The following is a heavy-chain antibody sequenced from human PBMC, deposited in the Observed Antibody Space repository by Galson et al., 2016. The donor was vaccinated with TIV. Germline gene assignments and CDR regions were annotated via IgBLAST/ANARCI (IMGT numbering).Heavy chain of an antibody. V-gene: IGHV3-21*01. CDR2: ISSSNSFI. CDR1: GFTFTAYT. J-gene: IGHJ4*02. Sequence: SLRLSCAASGFTFTAYTMNWVRQAPGKGLEWVASISSSNSFIYYEDSVKGRFTVSRDNAKKSVDLQMVSLRAEDTAVYYCARTTLGGTWHAHFDFWGLGIQVTVSS. D-gene: IGHD1-14*01. CDR3: ARTTLGGTWHAHFDF.